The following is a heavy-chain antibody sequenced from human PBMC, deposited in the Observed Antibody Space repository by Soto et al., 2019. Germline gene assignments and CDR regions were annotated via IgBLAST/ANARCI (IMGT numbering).Heavy chain of an antibody. CDR3: ARRAFGRFDS. Sequence: SETLSLTCTVSGGSIRSYYWSWIRQPPGKGLEWIGYIYYSGSTNYNSSLRGRVTISVDTSKNQFSLKVSSVTAADTAVYYCARRAFGRFDSWGQGTLVTVSS. CDR2: IYYSGST. V-gene: IGHV4-59*01. CDR1: GGSIRSYY. D-gene: IGHD1-26*01. J-gene: IGHJ4*02.